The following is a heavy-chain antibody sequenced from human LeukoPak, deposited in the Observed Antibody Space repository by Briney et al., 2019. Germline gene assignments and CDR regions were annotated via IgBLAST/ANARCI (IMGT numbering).Heavy chain of an antibody. CDR2: ISGSGGST. Sequence: GGSLRLSCAASGFTFSSYAMSWVRQAPGKGLEWVSAISGSGGSTYYADSVKGRFTISRDNSKNTLYLQMNSLRAEDTAVYYCAKVPTDIITMVRAGVFGYYYMDVWGKGTTVTISS. D-gene: IGHD3-10*01. CDR3: AKVPTDIITMVRAGVFGYYYMDV. J-gene: IGHJ6*03. CDR1: GFTFSSYA. V-gene: IGHV3-23*01.